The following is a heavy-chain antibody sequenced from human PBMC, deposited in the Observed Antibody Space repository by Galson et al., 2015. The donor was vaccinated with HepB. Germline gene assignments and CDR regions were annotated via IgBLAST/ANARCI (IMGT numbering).Heavy chain of an antibody. CDR1: GGTFSSYA. Sequence: SVKVSCKASGGTFSSYAISWVRQAPGQGLEWMGGIIPIFGTANYAQKFQGRVTMTRDTSISTAYMELSRLRSDDTAVYYCARDWIAAAGTRSNWFDPWGQGTLVTVSS. CDR2: IIPIFGTA. J-gene: IGHJ5*02. D-gene: IGHD6-13*01. V-gene: IGHV1-69*05. CDR3: ARDWIAAAGTRSNWFDP.